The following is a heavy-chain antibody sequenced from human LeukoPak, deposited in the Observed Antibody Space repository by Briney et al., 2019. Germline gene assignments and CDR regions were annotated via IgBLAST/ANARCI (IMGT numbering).Heavy chain of an antibody. J-gene: IGHJ5*02. CDR3: ARDWSSSGVGWFDP. CDR1: GFTFSSYE. V-gene: IGHV3-48*03. CDR2: ISSSGSTI. Sequence: GGYLTLSCAASGFTFSSYEMNWVRQAPGKGLEWVSYISSSGSTIYYADSVKGRFTISRDNAKNSLYLQMNSLRAEDTAVYYCARDWSSSGVGWFDPWGQGTLVTVSS. D-gene: IGHD6-6*01.